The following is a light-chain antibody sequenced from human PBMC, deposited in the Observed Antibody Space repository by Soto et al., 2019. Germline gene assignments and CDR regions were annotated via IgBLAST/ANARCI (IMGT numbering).Light chain of an antibody. CDR3: QQYKNYLT. Sequence: DIQMTQSPSTLSASVGDRVTFTCRASQSVSIWLAWYQQKPGKAPKLLISGASTLESGVPSRFSGSGSGTDFTLSISRLQPDDFATYYCQQYKNYLTFGQGTKVEIK. J-gene: IGKJ1*01. CDR2: GAS. V-gene: IGKV1-5*01. CDR1: QSVSIW.